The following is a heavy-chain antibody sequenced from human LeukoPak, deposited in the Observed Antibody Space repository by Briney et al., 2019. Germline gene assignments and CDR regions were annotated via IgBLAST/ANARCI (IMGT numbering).Heavy chain of an antibody. D-gene: IGHD2-2*01. V-gene: IGHV1-46*01. Sequence: GASVKVSCTASGYTFTSYYMHWVRQAPGQGLEWMGIINPSGGSTSYAQKFQGRVTITRDTSTSTVYMELSSLRSEDTAVYYCARDPVHLGYCSSTSCHTTNAFDIWGQGTMVTVSS. CDR3: ARDPVHLGYCSSTSCHTTNAFDI. CDR1: GYTFTSYY. CDR2: INPSGGST. J-gene: IGHJ3*02.